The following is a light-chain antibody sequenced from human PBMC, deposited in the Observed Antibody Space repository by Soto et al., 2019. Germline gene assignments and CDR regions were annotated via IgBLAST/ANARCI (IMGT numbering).Light chain of an antibody. CDR1: QSISSW. Sequence: DIQMTQSPSTLSASVGDRVTITCRASQSISSWLAWYQQKPGKAPKLLIYDASSLESGVQSRFSGSGSGTEFTLTIRSLQADDFAIYYCKQYNGYRLAFGGGTKVDNK. V-gene: IGKV1-5*01. CDR3: KQYNGYRLA. CDR2: DAS. J-gene: IGKJ4*01.